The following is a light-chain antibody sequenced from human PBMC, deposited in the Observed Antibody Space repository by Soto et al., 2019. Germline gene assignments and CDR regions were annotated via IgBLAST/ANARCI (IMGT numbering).Light chain of an antibody. CDR2: DAS. CDR1: QSISSW. CDR3: QQYDTYWT. Sequence: DIQLTQSPSTLSASVGDRVTITCRASQSISSWLAWYQQKPGKAPKLLIYDASSLESGAPLRFSGSGSGTEFTLTINSLQPDDFATYYCQQYDTYWTFGQGTKV. V-gene: IGKV1-5*01. J-gene: IGKJ1*01.